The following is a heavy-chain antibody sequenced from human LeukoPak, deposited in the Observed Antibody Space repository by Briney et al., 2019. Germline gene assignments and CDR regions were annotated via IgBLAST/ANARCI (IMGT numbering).Heavy chain of an antibody. V-gene: IGHV3-21*01. J-gene: IGHJ4*02. D-gene: IGHD3-10*01. CDR2: ISSSSSYI. CDR3: ARDPGGSYYFDY. Sequence: PGGSLRLSCAASGFTFSSYSMNWVRQAPGKGLEWVSSISSSSSYIYYADSVKGRFTISRDNAKNSLYLQMNSPRAEDTAVYYCARDPGGSYYFDYWGQGTLVTVSS. CDR1: GFTFSSYS.